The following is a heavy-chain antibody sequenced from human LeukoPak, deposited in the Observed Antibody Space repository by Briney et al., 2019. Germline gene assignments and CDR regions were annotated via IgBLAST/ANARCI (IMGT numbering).Heavy chain of an antibody. Sequence: SETLSLTCTVSGGSISNYYWSWIRQPPGKGLEWIGYLYYSGSTNYNPSFKSRVTIFVDTSKNQFSLKLSSVSAADTAVYYCAKQKVDYYDDSSGYYYGGWFDPWGQGTLVTVSS. J-gene: IGHJ5*02. CDR2: LYYSGST. D-gene: IGHD3-22*01. CDR3: AKQKVDYYDDSSGYYYGGWFDP. V-gene: IGHV4-59*08. CDR1: GGSISNYY.